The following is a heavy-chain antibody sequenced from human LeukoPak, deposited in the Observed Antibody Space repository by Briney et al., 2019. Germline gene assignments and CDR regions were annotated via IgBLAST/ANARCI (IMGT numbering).Heavy chain of an antibody. D-gene: IGHD3-3*02. J-gene: IGHJ3*02. CDR1: GGSISSGSYF. V-gene: IGHV4-61*02. CDR2: INTSGST. CDR3: ARNTLGAFDI. Sequence: SETLSLTYIVSGGSISSGSYFWTWIRQPAGKGLEWIGRINTSGSTNYNPSLKSGVTISVDTSKNQFSLILSSVTAADTAVYYCARNTLGAFDIWGQGTTVTVSS.